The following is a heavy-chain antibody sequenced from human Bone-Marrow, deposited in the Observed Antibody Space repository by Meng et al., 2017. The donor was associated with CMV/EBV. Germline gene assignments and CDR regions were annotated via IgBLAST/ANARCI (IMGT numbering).Heavy chain of an antibody. CDR3: ARLSLGTLFGVVIKNYFDY. CDR2: IYPDDFDT. D-gene: IGHD3-3*01. J-gene: IGHJ4*02. CDR1: GYNFTNYW. Sequence: GESLKISCKGSGYNFTNYWIAWVRQMPGKGLEWMGIIYPDDFDTRYSPSFQGQVTITADKSLNTAYLQWSSLKASDTAMYYCARLSLGTLFGVVIKNYFDYWGQGTLVTVSS. V-gene: IGHV5-51*01.